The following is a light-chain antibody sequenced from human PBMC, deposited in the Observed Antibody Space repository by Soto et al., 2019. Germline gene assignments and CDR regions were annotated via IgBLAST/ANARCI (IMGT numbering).Light chain of an antibody. V-gene: IGKV1-27*01. Sequence: IPMTQSPSSLSASVGDRVTITCRASQGISNSLAWYHQTPGTVPKLLIYFSYTLQSGVPSRFSGSGSGTDFTITISMLQPDDVGSYYYQKYDGAPATFGQGTRLEIK. CDR1: QGISNS. J-gene: IGKJ5*01. CDR3: QKYDGAPAT. CDR2: FSY.